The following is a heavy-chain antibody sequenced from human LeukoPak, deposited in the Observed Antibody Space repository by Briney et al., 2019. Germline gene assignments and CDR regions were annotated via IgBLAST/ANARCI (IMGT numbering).Heavy chain of an antibody. Sequence: PSGTLSLTCAVSSDSIFSSNWWSWVRRPPGKGLGWIGQIFHSGSTSYSPSLKSRVTISVDKSKNQFSLKLSSVTAADTAVYYCARRAGAYSHPYDYWGQGTLVTASS. V-gene: IGHV4-4*02. CDR1: SDSIFSSNW. CDR3: ARRAGAYSHPYDY. CDR2: IFHSGST. D-gene: IGHD4/OR15-4a*01. J-gene: IGHJ4*02.